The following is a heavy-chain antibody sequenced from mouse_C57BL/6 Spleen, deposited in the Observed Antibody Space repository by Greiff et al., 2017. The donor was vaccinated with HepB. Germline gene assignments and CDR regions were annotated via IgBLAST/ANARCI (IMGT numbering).Heavy chain of an antibody. Sequence: QVQLQQPGAELVMPGASVKLSCKASGYTFTSYWMHWVKQRPGQGLEWIGEIDPSDSYTNYNQKFKGKSTLTVDKSSSTAYMQLSSLTSEDSAVYYCARGTTVAPWYFDVWGTGTTVTVSS. CDR1: GYTFTSYW. J-gene: IGHJ1*03. CDR3: ARGTTVAPWYFDV. D-gene: IGHD1-1*01. V-gene: IGHV1-69*01. CDR2: IDPSDSYT.